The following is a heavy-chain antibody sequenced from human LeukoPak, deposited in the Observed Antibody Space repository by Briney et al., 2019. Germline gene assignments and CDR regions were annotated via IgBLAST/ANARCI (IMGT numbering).Heavy chain of an antibody. CDR3: ARDSVGRSNWFDP. J-gene: IGHJ5*02. V-gene: IGHV3-21*01. CDR2: ISSDSSYI. Sequence: GSXRLSCAASGFTFSTYSMVWVRQAPGKGLEWVSSISSDSSYIYYADSVKGRFTISRDNAKNSLYLQMSSLRGEDTAVYYCARDSVGRSNWFDPWGQGTLVTVSS. CDR1: GFTFSTYS.